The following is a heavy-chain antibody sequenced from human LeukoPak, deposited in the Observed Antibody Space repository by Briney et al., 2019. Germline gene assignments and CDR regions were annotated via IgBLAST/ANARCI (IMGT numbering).Heavy chain of an antibody. CDR3: ARHYYDSSGYYGPDDY. Sequence: SETLSLTCTVSGGSVSSGSYYWSWIRQPPGKGLEWIGYIYYSGSTNDNPSLKSRVTISVDTSKNQFSLKLSSVTAADTAVYYCARHYYDSSGYYGPDDYWGQGTLVTVSS. J-gene: IGHJ4*02. CDR1: GGSVSSGSYY. D-gene: IGHD3-22*01. CDR2: IYYSGST. V-gene: IGHV4-61*01.